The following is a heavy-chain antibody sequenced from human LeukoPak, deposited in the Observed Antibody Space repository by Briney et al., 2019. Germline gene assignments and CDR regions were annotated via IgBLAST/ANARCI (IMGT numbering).Heavy chain of an antibody. Sequence: ASVKVSCKASGYTFTSYDINWVRQATGQGLEWMGWMNPNSGNTGYAQKFQGRVTMTRNSSISTAYMELRSLRSDDTAVYYCARFQLVEKNWFDPWGQGTLVTVSS. CDR1: GYTFTSYD. CDR3: ARFQLVEKNWFDP. CDR2: MNPNSGNT. V-gene: IGHV1-8*01. D-gene: IGHD6-13*01. J-gene: IGHJ5*02.